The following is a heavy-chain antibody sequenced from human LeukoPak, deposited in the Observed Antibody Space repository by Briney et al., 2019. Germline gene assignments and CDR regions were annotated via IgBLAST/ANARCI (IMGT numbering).Heavy chain of an antibody. CDR2: IYFTGTT. D-gene: IGHD2-8*01. J-gene: IGHJ4*02. Sequence: PSETLSLTCTVSGGSISTSSYYWGWVRQPPGKGLEWIGTIYFTGTTYYNPSLKSRVTISVDTSKNHFYLKLSSVTAADTAVYYCASQDCTNGVCGTDYWGQGTLVTVSS. CDR3: ASQDCTNGVCGTDY. CDR1: GGSISTSSYY. V-gene: IGHV4-39*02.